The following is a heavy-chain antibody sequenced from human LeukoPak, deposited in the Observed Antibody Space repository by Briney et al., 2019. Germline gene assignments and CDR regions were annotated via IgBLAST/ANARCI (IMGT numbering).Heavy chain of an antibody. CDR1: GFSYSSNW. D-gene: IGHD3-9*01. Sequence: GGSLRLSCTVRGFSYSSNWMSWVRQAPGKGLEWVAKIRPDGGDPVYADSVEGRFTISRDNAKNSLYLHMNRLRVEDTAVYFCMSSSAGRHPPYFWGQGTLLTVSS. V-gene: IGHV3-7*01. CDR3: MSSSAGRHPPYF. CDR2: IRPDGGDP. J-gene: IGHJ4*02.